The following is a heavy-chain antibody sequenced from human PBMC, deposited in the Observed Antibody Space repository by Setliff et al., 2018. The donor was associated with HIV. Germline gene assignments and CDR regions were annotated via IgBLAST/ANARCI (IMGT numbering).Heavy chain of an antibody. V-gene: IGHV3-15*01. CDR2: IKSKTDGGTT. CDR1: GFTFSNAW. J-gene: IGHJ6*03. D-gene: IGHD4-17*01. CDR3: AREIRAGDYPPYNYYFYMDV. Sequence: GGSLRLSCAASGFTFSNAWLSWVRQAPGKGLEWVGRIKSKTDGGTTDYAAPVKGRFTISRDNAKNSLFLQMNRLRAEDTALYYCAREIRAGDYPPYNYYFYMDVWGKGTTVTVSS.